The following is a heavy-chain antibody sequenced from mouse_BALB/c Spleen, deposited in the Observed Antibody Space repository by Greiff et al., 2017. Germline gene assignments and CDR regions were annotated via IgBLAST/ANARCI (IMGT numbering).Heavy chain of an antibody. D-gene: IGHD1-1*01. J-gene: IGHJ4*01. CDR3: ARGYGSSPYAMDY. Sequence: EVKLEESGGGLVKPGGSLKLSCAASGFTFSSYAMSWVRQTPEKRLEWVASISSGGSTYYPDSVKGRFTISRDNARNILYLQMSSLRSEDTAMYYCARGYGSSPYAMDYWGQGTSVTVSS. V-gene: IGHV5-6-5*01. CDR1: GFTFSSYA. CDR2: ISSGGST.